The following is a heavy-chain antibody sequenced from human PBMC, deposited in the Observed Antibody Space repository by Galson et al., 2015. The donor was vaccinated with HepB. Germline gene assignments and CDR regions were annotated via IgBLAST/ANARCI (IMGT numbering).Heavy chain of an antibody. V-gene: IGHV3-33*08. Sequence: SLRLSCAASGFTFSSYGMHWVRQAPGKGLEWVAVIWYDGSNKYYADSVKGRLTISRDNSKNTLYLQMNSLRDEDTAVYYCARELARAWRSSSWYSSPDYWGQGTLVTVSS. CDR3: ARELARAWRSSSWYSSPDY. CDR1: GFTFSSYG. D-gene: IGHD6-13*01. J-gene: IGHJ4*02. CDR2: IWYDGSNK.